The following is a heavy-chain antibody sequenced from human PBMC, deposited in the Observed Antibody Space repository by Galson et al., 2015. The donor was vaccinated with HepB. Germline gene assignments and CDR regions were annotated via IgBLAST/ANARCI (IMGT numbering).Heavy chain of an antibody. CDR2: IRSKAYGGTT. CDR1: GFTFGDYA. CDR3: TRRWGYCSSTSCYSDY. J-gene: IGHJ4*02. D-gene: IGHD2-2*01. V-gene: IGHV3-49*04. Sequence: SLRLSCAASGFTFGDYAMSWVRQAPGKGLEWVGFIRSKAYGGTTEYAASVKGRFTISRDDSKSIAYLQMNSLKTEDTAVYYCTRRWGYCSSTSCYSDYWGQGTLVTVSS.